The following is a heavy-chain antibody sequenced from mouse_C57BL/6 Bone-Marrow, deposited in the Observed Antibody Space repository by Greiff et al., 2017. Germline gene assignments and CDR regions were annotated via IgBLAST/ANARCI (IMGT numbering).Heavy chain of an antibody. Sequence: VQLQQSDAELVKPGASVKISCTASGYTFTDHTIHWMKQRPEQGLEWIGYIYPRDGSTKYNEKFKGKATLTADKSSSTAYMQLNSLTSEDSAVYFCAIYYDYDWFAYWGQGTLVTVSA. CDR2: IYPRDGST. J-gene: IGHJ3*01. CDR1: GYTFTDHT. CDR3: AIYYDYDWFAY. V-gene: IGHV1-78*01. D-gene: IGHD2-4*01.